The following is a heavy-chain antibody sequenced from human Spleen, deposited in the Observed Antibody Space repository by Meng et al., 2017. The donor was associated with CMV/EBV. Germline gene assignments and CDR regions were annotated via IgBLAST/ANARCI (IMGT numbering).Heavy chain of an antibody. CDR1: GGSITCADCY. J-gene: IGHJ4*02. Sequence: SETLSLTCTVSGGSITCADCYWSWVRQPPGKGLEWIGSIYYSGSTYYNPSLKSRVTISVDTSKNQLSLRLNSVTAADTAIYYCSRGIAAVENWGQGTLVTVSS. D-gene: IGHD6-13*01. V-gene: IGHV4-39*07. CDR2: IYYSGST. CDR3: SRGIAAVEN.